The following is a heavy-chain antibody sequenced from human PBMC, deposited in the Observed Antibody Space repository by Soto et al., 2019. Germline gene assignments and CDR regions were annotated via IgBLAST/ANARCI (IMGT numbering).Heavy chain of an antibody. J-gene: IGHJ6*03. D-gene: IGHD3-10*02. CDR1: GFTFDDYA. CDR3: AKDGNTKLVGYYYYMDV. CDR2: ISWNSGSI. V-gene: IGHV3-9*01. Sequence: HPGGSLRLSCAASGFTFDDYAMHWVRQAPGKGLEWVSGISWNSGSIGYADSVKGRFTISRDNAKNSLYLQMNSLRAEDTALYYYAKDGNTKLVGYYYYMDVWGKGTTVTVTS.